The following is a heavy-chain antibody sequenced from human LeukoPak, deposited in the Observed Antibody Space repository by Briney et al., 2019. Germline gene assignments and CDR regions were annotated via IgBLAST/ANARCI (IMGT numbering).Heavy chain of an antibody. V-gene: IGHV3-64*01. CDR1: GFTFTTYT. CDR2: VVGNGGTT. J-gene: IGHJ4*02. CDR3: ARERAFYYFDY. Sequence: PGGSLRLSCAASGFTFTTYTIHWVRQAPGKGLEYVSAVVGNGGTTYYANSVKGGFAISRDNSKNTVYLQMGSLRAEDTAVYYCARERAFYYFDYWGQGALVTVSS.